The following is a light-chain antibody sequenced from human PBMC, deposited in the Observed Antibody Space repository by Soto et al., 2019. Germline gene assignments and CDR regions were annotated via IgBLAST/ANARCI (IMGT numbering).Light chain of an antibody. CDR3: SSYTSSSTLCV. CDR1: SSDVGGYNY. V-gene: IGLV2-14*01. Sequence: SLLTQPSSLSGSPGQSITLSCPGNSSDVGGYNYVSWYQQHPGKAPKLMIYDVSNRPSGVSNRFSGSKSGNTASLTISGLQAEDEADYYCSSYTSSSTLCVFGTGTKVTVL. J-gene: IGLJ1*01. CDR2: DVS.